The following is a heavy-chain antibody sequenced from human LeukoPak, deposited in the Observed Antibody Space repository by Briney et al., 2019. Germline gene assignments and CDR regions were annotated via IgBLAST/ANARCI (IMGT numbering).Heavy chain of an antibody. Sequence: GGSLRLSCRASGFXFNNYWIHWVRQAPGLGLVWVSRINRDGGSTNYVDSVKGRFTISRDNAKNTLYLQMDSLTAEDTAMYYCARPDSSGHPTNWGQGTLVTVSS. CDR3: ARPDSSGHPTN. J-gene: IGHJ4*02. V-gene: IGHV3-74*01. CDR2: INRDGGST. D-gene: IGHD3-22*01. CDR1: GFXFNNYW.